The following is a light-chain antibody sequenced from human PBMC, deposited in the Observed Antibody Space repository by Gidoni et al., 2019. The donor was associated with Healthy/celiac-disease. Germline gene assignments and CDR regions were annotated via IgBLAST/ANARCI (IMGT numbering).Light chain of an antibody. V-gene: IGKV3-15*01. Sequence: EIGMTQSPATLSVSPGERATISGRASQSVSSNLAWYQQKPGQAPRLLIYGASTRATGIPEFTLTISRLPSDYFAVYYCQHYNNWPSFGQGTKLEIK. CDR1: QSVSSN. CDR3: QHYNNWPS. J-gene: IGKJ2*01. CDR2: GAS.